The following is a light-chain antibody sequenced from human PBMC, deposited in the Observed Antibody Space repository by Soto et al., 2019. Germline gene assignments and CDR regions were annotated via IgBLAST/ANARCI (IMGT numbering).Light chain of an antibody. V-gene: IGLV2-14*01. CDR1: SSDVGGYNY. CDR3: SAYTSRNTRV. J-gene: IGLJ1*01. CDR2: DVS. Sequence: QSALTQPAPVSGSPGQSITISCTGTSSDVGGYNYVSWYQQHPGQVPKLMIYDVSNRPSGISNRFSASKSGNTASLTISGLQAEDEADYYCSAYTSRNTRVFGTGTKVIVL.